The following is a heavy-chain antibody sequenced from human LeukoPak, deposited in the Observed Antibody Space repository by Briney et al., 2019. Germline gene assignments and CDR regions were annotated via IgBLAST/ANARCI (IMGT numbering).Heavy chain of an antibody. CDR1: GFTFSSYS. D-gene: IGHD2-2*01. Sequence: GGSLRLSCAASGFTFSSYSMNWVRQAPGKGLEWVSSISSSSSYIYYADSVKGRFTISRDNAKNSLYLQMNSLRAEDTAVYYCARPDIVVVPAAMLYYYYGMDVWGQGTTVTVCS. CDR3: ARPDIVVVPAAMLYYYYGMDV. CDR2: ISSSSSYI. J-gene: IGHJ6*02. V-gene: IGHV3-21*01.